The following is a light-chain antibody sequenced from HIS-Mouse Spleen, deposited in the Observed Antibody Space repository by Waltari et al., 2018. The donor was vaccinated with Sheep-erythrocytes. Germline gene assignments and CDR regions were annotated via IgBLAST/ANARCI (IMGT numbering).Light chain of an antibody. CDR2: DVS. CDR1: RRAVGGYTY. V-gene: IGLV2-11*01. J-gene: IGLJ1*01. Sequence: QSALTQPRSVSGSPGQSVTISCTGTRRAVGGYTYVSWSQRPPGKAPKLMIYDVSKRPSGVPDRFSGSKSGNTASLTISGLQAEDEADYYCCSYAGSYNHVFATGTKVTVL. CDR3: CSYAGSYNHV.